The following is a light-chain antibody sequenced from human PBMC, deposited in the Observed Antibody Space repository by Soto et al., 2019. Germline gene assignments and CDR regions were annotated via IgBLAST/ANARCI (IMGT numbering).Light chain of an antibody. Sequence: DIQITQSPSTLSASVVDSVTITFRASQSISTWLAWYQQKPGKAPKLLIYDASNLESGVPSRFSGSGSGTEFALTISSLQPDDFATYYCQLYKIYSWTFGQGTKADIK. CDR2: DAS. CDR3: QLYKIYSWT. CDR1: QSISTW. J-gene: IGKJ1*01. V-gene: IGKV1-5*01.